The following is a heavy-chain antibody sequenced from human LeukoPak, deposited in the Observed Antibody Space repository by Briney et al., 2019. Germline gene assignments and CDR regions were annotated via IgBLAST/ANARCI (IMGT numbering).Heavy chain of an antibody. V-gene: IGHV3-23*01. Sequence: GGSLRLSCAVSGFTFSTFAMNWVRQAPGKGLEWVSSLSDSAVSSYYADSVKGRFTISRDNSKNTLYLQMNSLRAEDTATYYCAKAPDSSGFPSYFDSWGPGTLVAVSS. CDR2: LSDSAVSS. CDR3: AKAPDSSGFPSYFDS. D-gene: IGHD3-22*01. J-gene: IGHJ4*02. CDR1: GFTFSTFA.